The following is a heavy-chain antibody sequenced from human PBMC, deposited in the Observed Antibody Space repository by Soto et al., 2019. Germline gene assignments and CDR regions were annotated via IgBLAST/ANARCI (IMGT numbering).Heavy chain of an antibody. CDR1: GYTFSRSG. CDR3: ARIGSVPYYLYGLYV. V-gene: IGHV1-18*01. CDR2: ISTYNGDA. J-gene: IGHJ6*02. D-gene: IGHD3-16*01. Sequence: ASVKVSCKTSGYTFSRSGISWVRQAPGQGLEWMGWISTYNGDANYAQKLQGRVTMTTDTSTSTAFMELGSLTSDDTAVYYCARIGSVPYYLYGLYVCGQGTSVTVSS.